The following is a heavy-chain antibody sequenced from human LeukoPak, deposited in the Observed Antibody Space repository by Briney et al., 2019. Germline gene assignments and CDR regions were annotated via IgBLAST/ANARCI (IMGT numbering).Heavy chain of an antibody. CDR3: ANRNWGSDY. Sequence: AGGSLRLSCAASGFTFSSYAMSWVRQAPGKGLEWASAISGSGGSTYYADSVKGRFTISGDNSKNTLYLQMNSLRAEDTAVYYCANRNWGSDYWGQGTLVTVSS. D-gene: IGHD7-27*01. V-gene: IGHV3-23*01. CDR2: ISGSGGST. CDR1: GFTFSSYA. J-gene: IGHJ4*02.